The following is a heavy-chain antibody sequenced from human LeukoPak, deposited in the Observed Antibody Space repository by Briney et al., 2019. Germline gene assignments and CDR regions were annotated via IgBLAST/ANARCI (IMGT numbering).Heavy chain of an antibody. Sequence: ASVKVSCKASGYTFTSYDINWVRQATGQGLEWMGWMNPNSGNTGYAQKFQGRVTMTRNTSISTAYMELSSLRSEDTAVYYCARLYSSSWDYYYYYMDVWGKGTTVTISS. CDR2: MNPNSGNT. CDR1: GYTFTSYD. V-gene: IGHV1-8*01. J-gene: IGHJ6*03. CDR3: ARLYSSSWDYYYYYMDV. D-gene: IGHD6-13*01.